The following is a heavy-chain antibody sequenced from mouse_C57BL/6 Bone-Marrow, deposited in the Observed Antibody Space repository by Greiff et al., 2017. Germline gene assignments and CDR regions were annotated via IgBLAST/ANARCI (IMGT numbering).Heavy chain of an antibody. CDR1: GYTFTSYW. V-gene: IGHV1-69*01. D-gene: IGHD1-1*01. CDR2: IDPSDSYT. J-gene: IGHJ1*03. CDR3: ARDYGSSYDWYFDV. Sequence: VQLQESGAELVMPGASVKLSCKASGYTFTSYWMPWVKQRPGQGLEWIGEIDPSDSYTNYNQKFKGKSTLTVDKSSSTAYMQLSSLTSEDSAVYYCARDYGSSYDWYFDVWGTGTTVTVSS.